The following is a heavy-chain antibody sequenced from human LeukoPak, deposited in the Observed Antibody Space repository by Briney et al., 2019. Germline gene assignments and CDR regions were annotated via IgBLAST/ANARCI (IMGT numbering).Heavy chain of an antibody. D-gene: IGHD2-21*01. CDR3: ATFGWVIATTTYYFDY. J-gene: IGHJ4*02. Sequence: GATVKISCKASGYTFTDYYMHWVQQAPGKGLEWMGRVDPEDGETIYAEKFQGRVTITADTSTDTAYMELSSLRSEDTAVYYCATFGWVIATTTYYFDYWGQGTLVTVSS. CDR2: VDPEDGET. V-gene: IGHV1-69-2*01. CDR1: GYTFTDYY.